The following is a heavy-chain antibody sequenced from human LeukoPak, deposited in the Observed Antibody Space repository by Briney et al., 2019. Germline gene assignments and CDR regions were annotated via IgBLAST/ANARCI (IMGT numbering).Heavy chain of an antibody. CDR2: ISGSGGST. CDR3: AEVTMGYPVGPFDY. CDR1: GFTFSSYA. J-gene: IGHJ4*02. Sequence: GGSLRLSCAASGFTFSSYAMSWVRQAPGKGLEWVSAISGSGGSTYYADSVKGRFTISRDNSKNTLYLQMNSLRAEDTAVYYCAEVTMGYPVGPFDYWGQGTLVTVSS. D-gene: IGHD1-1*01. V-gene: IGHV3-23*01.